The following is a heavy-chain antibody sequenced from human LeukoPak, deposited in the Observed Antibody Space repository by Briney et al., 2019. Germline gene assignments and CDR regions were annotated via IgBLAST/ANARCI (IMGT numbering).Heavy chain of an antibody. Sequence: SETLSLTCTVSGGSISTYYWSWIRQPPGKGLEWIGYIYASGSTNYNPSLKSRVTISVDTSKNQFSLKLSTVTAADTAVYYCARETAAGFDYWGQGTLVTVSS. V-gene: IGHV4-59*12. CDR1: GGSISTYY. D-gene: IGHD6-13*01. CDR3: ARETAAGFDY. CDR2: IYASGST. J-gene: IGHJ4*02.